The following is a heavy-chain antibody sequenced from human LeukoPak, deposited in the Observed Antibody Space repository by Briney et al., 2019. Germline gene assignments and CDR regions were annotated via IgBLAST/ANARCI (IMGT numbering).Heavy chain of an antibody. J-gene: IGHJ5*02. D-gene: IGHD3-10*02. V-gene: IGHV1-2*02. Sequence: ASVKVSCKASGYMFTGYYIHWVRQAPGQGLEWMGWINPNSGGTNSAQKFQGRVTMTRDTSSSTAYMELSRLRSDDTAVYYCAGDAMRATMFSTPNTGFDPWGQGTLVTVSS. CDR2: INPNSGGT. CDR3: AGDAMRATMFSTPNTGFDP. CDR1: GYMFTGYY.